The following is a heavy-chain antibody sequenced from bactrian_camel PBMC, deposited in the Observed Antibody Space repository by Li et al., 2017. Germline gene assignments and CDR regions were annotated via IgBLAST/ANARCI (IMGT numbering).Heavy chain of an antibody. CDR1: GYTFSSGC. CDR2: MLSHGVT. CDR3: AAARSWSLPLRPTEFEY. V-gene: IGHV3S26*01. J-gene: IGHJ4*01. Sequence: VQLVESGGGLVQPGGSLRLSCAASGYTFSSGCMVWFRQAPGKEREGVAAMLSHGVTTYADSVKGRFTISIDNAKNTLYLEMNSLKPEDTAMYYCAAARSWSLPLRPTEFEYWGQGTQVTVS. D-gene: IGHD1*01.